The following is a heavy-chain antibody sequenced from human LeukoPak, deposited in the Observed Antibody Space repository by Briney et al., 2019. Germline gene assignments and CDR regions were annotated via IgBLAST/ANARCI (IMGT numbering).Heavy chain of an antibody. D-gene: IGHD5-18*01. Sequence: GGSLRLSCVASGFTFSSYAMSWVRQAPGKGLEWVSTISSSGGSTYYADSVKGRFTISRDNSKNTLNLQMNGLRAEDTAVYYCAKGEYSYGYLFDHWGQGTLVTVSS. CDR3: AKGEYSYGYLFDH. V-gene: IGHV3-23*01. CDR2: ISSSGGST. J-gene: IGHJ4*02. CDR1: GFTFSSYA.